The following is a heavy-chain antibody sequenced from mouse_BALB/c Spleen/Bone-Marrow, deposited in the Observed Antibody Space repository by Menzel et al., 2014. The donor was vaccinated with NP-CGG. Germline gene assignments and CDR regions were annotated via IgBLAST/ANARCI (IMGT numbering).Heavy chain of an antibody. D-gene: IGHD2-3*01. Sequence: VKLQESGAELVKPGPPVKLSCKASGYTFTSYWMTWVKQRPGRGLEWIGRIDPSDSETHYNQEFKDKATLTVDKSSSTAYIQRSSLTSEDAAVYYCARALGDGYYYAMDYWGQGTSVTVSS. J-gene: IGHJ4*01. CDR1: GYTFTSYW. V-gene: IGHV1-69*02. CDR3: ARALGDGYYYAMDY. CDR2: IDPSDSET.